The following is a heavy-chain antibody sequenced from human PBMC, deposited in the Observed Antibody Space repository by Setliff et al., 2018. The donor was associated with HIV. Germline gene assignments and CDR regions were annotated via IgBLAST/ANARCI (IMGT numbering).Heavy chain of an antibody. CDR3: ARYNSYWHTFDY. D-gene: IGHD6-19*01. V-gene: IGHV3-33*03. CDR1: GFIFSSYA. CDR2: IWYDASNQ. Sequence: PGGSLRLSCAASGFIFSSYAMHWVRQAPGKGLEWVAVIWYDASNQNYADSVKGRLTVSRDNSNNTLYLQMNSLTPEDTAVYHCARYNSYWHTFDYWGRGTLVTVSS. J-gene: IGHJ4*02.